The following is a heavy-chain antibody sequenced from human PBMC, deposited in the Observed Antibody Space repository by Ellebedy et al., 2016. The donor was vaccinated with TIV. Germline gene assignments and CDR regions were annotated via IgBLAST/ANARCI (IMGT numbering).Heavy chain of an antibody. J-gene: IGHJ4*02. CDR3: ARGITMVRGVILD. D-gene: IGHD3-10*01. V-gene: IGHV1-3*01. CDR1: GYTFTSYA. CDR2: INAGNGNT. Sequence: ASVKVSXXASGYTFTSYAMHWVRQAPGQRLEWMGWINAGNGNTKYSQKFQGRVTITRDTSASTAYMELSSLRSEDTAVYYCARGITMVRGVILDWGQGTLVTVSS.